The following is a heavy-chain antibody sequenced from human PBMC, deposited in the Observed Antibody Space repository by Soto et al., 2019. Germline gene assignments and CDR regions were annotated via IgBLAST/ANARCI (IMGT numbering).Heavy chain of an antibody. CDR3: ARGHDELGYCSGGSCYCPDY. CDR2: IRSKAYGGTT. V-gene: IGHV3-49*03. CDR1: GFTFGDYA. Sequence: GGSLRLSCTASGFTFGDYAMSWFRQAPGKGLEWVGFIRSKAYGGTTEYAASVKGRFTISRDNSKNTLYLQMNSLRAEDTAVYYCARGHDELGYCSGGSCYCPDYWGQGTLVTVSS. J-gene: IGHJ4*02. D-gene: IGHD2-15*01.